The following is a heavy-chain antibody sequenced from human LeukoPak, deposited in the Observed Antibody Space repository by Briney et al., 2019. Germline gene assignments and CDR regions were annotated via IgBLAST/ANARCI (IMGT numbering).Heavy chain of an antibody. CDR3: ATGRTIYGNEY. J-gene: IGHJ4*02. CDR1: VGSINWYY. D-gene: IGHD3-10*01. Sequence: SETLSLTCTVSVGSINWYYWSWIRQPPGKGLEWIGYIYYSGSTNYNPSLKSRVTMSLDTSKKQFSLNLSSVTAADTAVYYCATGRTIYGNEYWGQGTLVTVSS. CDR2: IYYSGST. V-gene: IGHV4-59*01.